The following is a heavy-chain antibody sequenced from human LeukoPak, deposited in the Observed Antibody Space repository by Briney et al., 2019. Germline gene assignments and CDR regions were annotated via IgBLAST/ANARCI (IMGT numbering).Heavy chain of an antibody. V-gene: IGHV1-2*02. D-gene: IGHD3-10*01. CDR2: IHPRRGDT. J-gene: IGHJ4*02. CDR3: ARDGDYGTGSYYRGRIDS. CDR1: GYSFTAFY. Sequence: GASVTVSFKTSGYSFTAFYIHWVRQAPGQGLEWMGWIHPRRGDTNYAQKFQGRVTMTRDTSISTAYLDLSSLRSDDTAVYYCARDGDYGTGSYYRGRIDSWGQGTPVTVSP.